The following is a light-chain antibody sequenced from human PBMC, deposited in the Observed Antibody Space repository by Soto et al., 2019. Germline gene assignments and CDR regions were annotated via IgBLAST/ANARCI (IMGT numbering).Light chain of an antibody. CDR1: QTISSW. CDR2: KAS. J-gene: IGKJ1*01. CDR3: QHYNSYSEA. Sequence: DIQMTQSPSTLSGSVGYRVTMTCRASQTISSWLAWYQQKPGKAPTLLIYKASTLKSGGPSRFSGSGSGTEFTLTISSLQPDDFAPYSCQHYNSYSEAFGQGTKVDIK. V-gene: IGKV1-5*03.